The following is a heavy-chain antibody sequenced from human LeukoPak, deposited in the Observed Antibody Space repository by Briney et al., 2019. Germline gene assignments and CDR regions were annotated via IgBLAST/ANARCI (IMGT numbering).Heavy chain of an antibody. J-gene: IGHJ3*02. Sequence: GRSLRLSCAASGFTFDDYAMHWVRQAPGKGLEWVSGISWNSGSIGYADSVKGRFTISRDNAKNSLYLQMNSLRAEDMALYYCAKSAVAAASSSDAFDIWGQGTMVTVSS. D-gene: IGHD2-15*01. CDR2: ISWNSGSI. V-gene: IGHV3-9*03. CDR3: AKSAVAAASSSDAFDI. CDR1: GFTFDDYA.